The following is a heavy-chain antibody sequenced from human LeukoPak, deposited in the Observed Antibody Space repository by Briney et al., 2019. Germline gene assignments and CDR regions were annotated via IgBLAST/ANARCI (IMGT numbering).Heavy chain of an antibody. V-gene: IGHV4-30-2*01. CDR1: GGSISSGGYY. J-gene: IGHJ5*02. D-gene: IGHD1-26*01. CDR2: IYHSGST. CDR3: ARGHGSLGDTYWFDP. Sequence: SETLSLTCTVSGGSISSGGYYWSWIRQPPGKGLEWIGYIYHSGSTYYNPSLKSRVTISVDRSKNQFSLKLSSVTAADTAVYYCARGHGSLGDTYWFDPWGQGTLVTVSS.